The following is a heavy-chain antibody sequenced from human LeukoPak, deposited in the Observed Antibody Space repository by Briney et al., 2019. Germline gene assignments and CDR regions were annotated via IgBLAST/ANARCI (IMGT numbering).Heavy chain of an antibody. CDR3: ARARSGLELWGYVGNWFDP. CDR1: GDSVSSNSAA. J-gene: IGHJ5*02. Sequence: SQTLSLACALSGDSVSSNSAAWNWIRQSPSRGLEWLGRTYYRSKSYNDSAVSVKSRITISPDTSKIQFSLQLNSVTPEDTAVYYCARARSGLELWGYVGNWFDPWGQGTLVTVSS. CDR2: TYYRSKSYN. D-gene: IGHD1-7*01. V-gene: IGHV6-1*01.